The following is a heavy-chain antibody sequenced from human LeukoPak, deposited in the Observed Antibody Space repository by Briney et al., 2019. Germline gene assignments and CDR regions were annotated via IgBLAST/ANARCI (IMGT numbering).Heavy chain of an antibody. D-gene: IGHD3-22*01. Sequence: GGSLRLSCSASGFTFSSYSMNWVRQAPGKELEWVSSISSSSSYIYYADSVKGRFTIPRDNAKNSLYLQMYSLRAEDTAVYYCASTYDSSGYLGWFDPWGQGTLVTVSS. J-gene: IGHJ5*02. CDR2: ISSSSSYI. CDR3: ASTYDSSGYLGWFDP. CDR1: GFTFSSYS. V-gene: IGHV3-21*01.